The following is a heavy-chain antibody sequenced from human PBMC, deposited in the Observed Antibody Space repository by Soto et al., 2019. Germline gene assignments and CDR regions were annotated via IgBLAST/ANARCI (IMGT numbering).Heavy chain of an antibody. V-gene: IGHV4-30-4*02. CDR1: GGSISSGDYY. CDR2: IYYSGSA. CDR3: ARDLWGYCGTDCYPLDV. J-gene: IGHJ6*02. Sequence: SETLSLTCTVSGGSISSGDYYWSWIRQPPGNGLEWIGYIYYSGSAYYNPSLKSRVTISVDTSKNQFSLKLSSVTAADTAVYYCARDLWGYCGTDCYPLDVWGQGTTVT. D-gene: IGHD2-21*02.